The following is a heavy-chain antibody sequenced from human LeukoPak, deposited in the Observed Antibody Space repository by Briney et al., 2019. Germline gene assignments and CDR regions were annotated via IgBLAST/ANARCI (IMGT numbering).Heavy chain of an antibody. D-gene: IGHD2-2*01. CDR1: GFTFSSYA. V-gene: IGHV3-30*02. CDR2: IRYDGSNK. Sequence: GGSLRLSCAASGFTFSSYAMHWVRQAPGKGLEWAAFIRYDGSNKYYVDSVKGRFIISRDNSKNTMYLQMNSLRAEDTAVYYCAKVSRCSSTSCYPDDAFDIWGQGTMVTVSS. J-gene: IGHJ3*02. CDR3: AKVSRCSSTSCYPDDAFDI.